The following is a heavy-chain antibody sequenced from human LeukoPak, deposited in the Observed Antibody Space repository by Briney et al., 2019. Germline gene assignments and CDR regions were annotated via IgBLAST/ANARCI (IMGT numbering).Heavy chain of an antibody. V-gene: IGHV3-48*03. Sequence: PGGSLRLSCAASGFTFSSCEMNWVRQAPGKGLEWVSYISSSGNAIYYADSVKGRFTISRDNAKNSLFLQMESLRAEGTAVYYCAREARNIAARLDYWGQGTLVTVSS. CDR1: GFTFSSCE. J-gene: IGHJ4*02. D-gene: IGHD6-6*01. CDR3: AREARNIAARLDY. CDR2: ISSSGNAI.